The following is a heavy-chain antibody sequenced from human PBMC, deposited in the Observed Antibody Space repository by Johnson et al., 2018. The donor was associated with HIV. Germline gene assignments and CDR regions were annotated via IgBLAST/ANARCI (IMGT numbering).Heavy chain of an antibody. Sequence: QLVESGGGLVQPGRSLRLSCAASGFTFDDYAMHWVRQAPGKGLEWVSGISWNSGSIGYADSVKGRFTISRDNAKNSLYLQMNSLRAEDTALYYCARAFGSAFDVWGQGTVVTVSS. D-gene: IGHD1-14*01. V-gene: IGHV3-9*01. CDR1: GFTFDDYA. CDR2: ISWNSGSI. J-gene: IGHJ3*01. CDR3: ARAFGSAFDV.